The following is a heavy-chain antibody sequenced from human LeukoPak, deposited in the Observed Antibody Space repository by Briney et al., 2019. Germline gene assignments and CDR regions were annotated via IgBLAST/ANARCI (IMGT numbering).Heavy chain of an antibody. D-gene: IGHD3-22*01. CDR2: IIPIFGTA. Sequence: ASVKVSCKASGGTFSSYAISWVRQAPGQGLERMGGIIPIFGTANYAQKFQGRVTITTDESTSTAYMELSSLRSEDTAVYYCARSTDNYYDSSGYLWMVGWGQGTLVTVSS. J-gene: IGHJ4*02. V-gene: IGHV1-69*05. CDR3: ARSTDNYYDSSGYLWMVG. CDR1: GGTFSSYA.